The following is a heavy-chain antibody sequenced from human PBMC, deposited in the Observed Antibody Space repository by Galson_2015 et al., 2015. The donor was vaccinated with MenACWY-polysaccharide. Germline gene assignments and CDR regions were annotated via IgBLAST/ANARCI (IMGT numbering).Heavy chain of an antibody. CDR3: AREFTGDGSSWYYWYFDL. CDR2: IGTGGDT. D-gene: IGHD6-13*01. V-gene: IGHV3-13*01. J-gene: IGHJ2*01. Sequence: SLRLSCAASGSTFSSFDMHWVRHVIGKGLEWVAAIGTGGDTYYSGSVKGRFTIPRENAKNSLYLQMNSLRAGDTAVYYCAREFTGDGSSWYYWYFDLWGRGTLVTVSS. CDR1: GSTFSSFD.